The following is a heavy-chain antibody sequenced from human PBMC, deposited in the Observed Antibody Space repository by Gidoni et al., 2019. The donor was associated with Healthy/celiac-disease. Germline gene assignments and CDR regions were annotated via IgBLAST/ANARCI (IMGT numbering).Heavy chain of an antibody. V-gene: IGHV3-21*01. D-gene: IGHD2-21*01. J-gene: IGHJ4*02. CDR1: GFTFSSYS. CDR3: ARVFGGEDVDY. CDR2: SSTSSGYI. Sequence: EVQLVESGGGLVKPGGSLRLSCAASGFTFSSYSMNWVRQAPGKGLEWVSSSSTSSGYIYYTDSVKGRFTISRDNAKNSLYLQMNSLRAEDTAVYYCARVFGGEDVDYWGQGTLVTVSS.